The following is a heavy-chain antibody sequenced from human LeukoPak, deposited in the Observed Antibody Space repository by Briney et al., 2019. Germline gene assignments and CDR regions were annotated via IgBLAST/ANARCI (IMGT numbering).Heavy chain of an antibody. CDR1: GGSISSGSYY. D-gene: IGHD4-11*01. V-gene: IGHV4-61*02. CDR2: IYTSGST. CDR3: ARGGRLPDDAFDI. Sequence: SQTLSLTCTVSGGSISSGSYYWSWIRQPAGKGLEWIGRIYTSGSTNYNPSLKSRVTISVDTSKNQFSLKLSSVTAADTAVYYCARGGRLPDDAFDIWGQGTMVTVSS. J-gene: IGHJ3*02.